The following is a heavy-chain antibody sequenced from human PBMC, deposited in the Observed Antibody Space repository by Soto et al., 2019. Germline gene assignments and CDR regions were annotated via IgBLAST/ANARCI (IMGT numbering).Heavy chain of an antibody. V-gene: IGHV3-48*02. CDR3: ARDLGIFVGMDV. CDR1: EFMFSRYS. D-gene: IGHD1-26*01. J-gene: IGHJ6*02. Sequence: QLVESGGGLVQPGASLRLSCVASEFMFSRYSMNWVRQAPGKGLEWIAYISSSGSNVYYANSMRGRLTISRDNVNNFEYLQMNSLRDEDTANYYCARDLGIFVGMDVWGQGTTVTVSS. CDR2: ISSSGSNV.